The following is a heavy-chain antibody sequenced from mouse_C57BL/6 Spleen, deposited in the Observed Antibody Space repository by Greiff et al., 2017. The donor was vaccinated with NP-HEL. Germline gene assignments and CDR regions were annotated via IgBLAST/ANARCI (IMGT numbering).Heavy chain of an antibody. Sequence: EVQLQQSGPVLVKPGASVKMSCKASGYTFTDYYMNWVKQSHGKSLEWIGVINPYNGGTSYNQKFKGKATLTVDKSSSTAYMELNSLTSEDSAVYYCARSPKGPNFDYWGQGTTLTVSS. CDR1: GYTFTDYY. J-gene: IGHJ2*01. V-gene: IGHV1-19*01. CDR3: ARSPKGPNFDY. CDR2: INPYNGGT. D-gene: IGHD3-3*01.